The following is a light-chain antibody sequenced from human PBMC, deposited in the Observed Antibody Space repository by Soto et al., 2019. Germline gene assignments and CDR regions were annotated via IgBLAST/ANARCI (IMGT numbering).Light chain of an antibody. CDR2: GAS. J-gene: IGKJ1*01. CDR1: QSVSSGY. V-gene: IGKV3-20*01. CDR3: QQSYSTPPT. Sequence: EIVLTQSPGTLSLSPGEMATLSCRAGQSVSSGYLAWYQQKPGQAPRLFINGASTRAPGIPDRFSGSGSGTDFTLTISSLQPEDFATYYCQQSYSTPPTFGQGTKVDIK.